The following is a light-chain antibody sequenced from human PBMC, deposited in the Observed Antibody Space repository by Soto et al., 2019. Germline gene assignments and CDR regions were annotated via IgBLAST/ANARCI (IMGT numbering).Light chain of an antibody. CDR1: QTISRW. CDR2: TAS. J-gene: IGKJ1*01. V-gene: IGKV1-5*01. CDR3: QEYNNYWT. Sequence: DIQMTQSPSTLSASVGDTVTITCRASQTISRWLAWYQQKPGKAPRLLIYTASTLESGFPSRFSASGSGKEFTLTISSLHPDDFATYYCQEYNNYWTFGQGTKVEVK.